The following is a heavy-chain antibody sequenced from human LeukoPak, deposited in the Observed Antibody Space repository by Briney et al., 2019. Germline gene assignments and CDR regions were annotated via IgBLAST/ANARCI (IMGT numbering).Heavy chain of an antibody. CDR1: GGSMSSGGYY. V-gene: IGHV4-31*03. Sequence: KPSQTLSLTCTVSGGSMSSGGYYWNWIRQHPGKGLEWIGYIYYSGSTHYNPSLKSRVTISVDTSKNQFSLKLSSVTAADTAVYYCARLGSKGVVPATTPPWYYGMDVWGQGTTVTVSS. CDR3: ARLGSKGVVPATTPPWYYGMDV. D-gene: IGHD2-2*01. J-gene: IGHJ6*02. CDR2: IYYSGST.